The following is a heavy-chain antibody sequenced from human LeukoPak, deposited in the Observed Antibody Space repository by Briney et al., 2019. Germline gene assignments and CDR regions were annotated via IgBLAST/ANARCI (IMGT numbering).Heavy chain of an antibody. Sequence: GGSLRLSCAASGFTLSSYAMSWVRQAPGRGLEWVSAISGSGGSTYYADSVKGRFTISRDNSKITLYLQMNSLRAEDTAVYYCAKLEYSSGWFNYYYYYGMDVWGQGTTVTVSS. CDR1: GFTLSSYA. D-gene: IGHD6-19*01. CDR3: AKLEYSSGWFNYYYYYGMDV. V-gene: IGHV3-23*01. CDR2: ISGSGGST. J-gene: IGHJ6*02.